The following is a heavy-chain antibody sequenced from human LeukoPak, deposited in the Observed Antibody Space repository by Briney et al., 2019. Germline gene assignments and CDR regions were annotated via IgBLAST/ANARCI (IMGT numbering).Heavy chain of an antibody. CDR1: GFTFSSYA. CDR2: ISDSGGST. CDR3: AKGGDSYGPFGY. J-gene: IGHJ4*02. V-gene: IGHV3-23*01. D-gene: IGHD5-18*01. Sequence: GGSLRLSCAASGFTFSSYAMSWVRQAPGKGLEWVSAISDSGGSTYYADSVKGRFTISRDNSKNTLSLQMNSLRVEDTAVYYCAKGGDSYGPFGYWGQGTLVTVSS.